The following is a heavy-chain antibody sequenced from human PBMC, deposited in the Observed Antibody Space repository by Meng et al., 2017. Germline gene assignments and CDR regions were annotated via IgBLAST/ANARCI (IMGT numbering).Heavy chain of an antibody. CDR3: AKGYSSGRLDNWFDP. CDR2: TSGSGGST. CDR1: GFTFSSYA. Sequence: GESLKISCAASGFTFSSYAMSWVRQAPGKGLEWVSATSGSGGSTYYADSVKGRFTISRDNSKNTLYLQMNSLRAEDTAVYYCAKGYSSGRLDNWFDPWGQGTLVTVSS. J-gene: IGHJ5*02. D-gene: IGHD2-15*01. V-gene: IGHV3-23*01.